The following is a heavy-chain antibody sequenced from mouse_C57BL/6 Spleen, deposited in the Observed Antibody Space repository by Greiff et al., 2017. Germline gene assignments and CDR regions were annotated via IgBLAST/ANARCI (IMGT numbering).Heavy chain of an antibody. D-gene: IGHD2-4*01. CDR1: GYAFSSSW. J-gene: IGHJ3*01. CDR3: EGEGLDYGGYAY. V-gene: IGHV1-82*01. CDR2: IYPGDGDT. Sequence: QVQLQQSGPELVKPGASVKISCKASGYAFSSSWMNWVKQRPGKGLEWIGRIYPGDGDTNYNGKFKGKATLTADKSSSTAYMQLCNLTSEDSAVYVCEGEGLDYGGYAYWGQGILVTVA.